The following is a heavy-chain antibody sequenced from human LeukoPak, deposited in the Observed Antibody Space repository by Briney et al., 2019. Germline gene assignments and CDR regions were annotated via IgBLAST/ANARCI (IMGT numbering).Heavy chain of an antibody. CDR1: GYTFTGYY. CDR3: ARSNNYVRWFDP. Sequence: ASVKVSCKASGYTFTGYYMHWVRQAPGQGVEWMGWINPNSGGTNYAQKFQGRVTMTRDTSTSTVYMELSSLRSEDTAVYYCARSNNYVRWFDPWGQGTLVTVSS. J-gene: IGHJ5*02. V-gene: IGHV1-2*02. CDR2: INPNSGGT. D-gene: IGHD3-10*02.